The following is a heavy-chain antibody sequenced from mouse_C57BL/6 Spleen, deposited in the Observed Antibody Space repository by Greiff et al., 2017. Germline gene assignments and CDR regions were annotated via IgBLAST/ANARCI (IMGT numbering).Heavy chain of an antibody. J-gene: IGHJ4*01. D-gene: IGHD1-1*01. CDR3: ARPDGSSAMDD. V-gene: IGHV5-17*01. Sequence: EVQLVESGGGLVKPGGSLKLSCAASGFTFSDYGMHWVRQGPEKGLEWVAYISSGSSTIYYADTVKGRFTISRDNAKNTLFLQMTSLRSEDTAMYYCARPDGSSAMDDWGQGTSVTVSS. CDR1: GFTFSDYG. CDR2: ISSGSSTI.